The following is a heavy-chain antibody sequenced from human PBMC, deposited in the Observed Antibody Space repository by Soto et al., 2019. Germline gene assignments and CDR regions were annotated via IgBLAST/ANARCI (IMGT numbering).Heavy chain of an antibody. Sequence: PSETLSLTCSVSGGSMSKFYWSWIRKTAGNGLEWIGRVYATGTSDYKPSLRSRIAMSVDISKKTFSLRLRSVTAADTGVYYCVRDGSKTLRDCFDPWGQGILVTVSS. CDR3: VRDGSKTLRDCFDP. J-gene: IGHJ5*02. CDR2: VYATGTS. CDR1: GGSMSKFY. D-gene: IGHD4-17*01. V-gene: IGHV4-4*07.